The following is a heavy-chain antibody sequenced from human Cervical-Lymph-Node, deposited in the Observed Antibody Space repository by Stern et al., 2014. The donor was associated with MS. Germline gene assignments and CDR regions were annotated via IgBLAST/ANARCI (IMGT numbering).Heavy chain of an antibody. D-gene: IGHD3-10*01. Sequence: QVQLQESGPGLVKSSETLSLTCTVSGGSVNNGSYYWNWIRQPPGKGLEWIGCISYSGSTNYNPSLKSRVTILVDTSRNQFSLKLSSVTAADTAVYFCARQSSGGFRWGQGTLVTVSS. CDR3: ARQSSGGFR. J-gene: IGHJ4*02. V-gene: IGHV4-61*01. CDR1: GGSVNNGSYY. CDR2: ISYSGST.